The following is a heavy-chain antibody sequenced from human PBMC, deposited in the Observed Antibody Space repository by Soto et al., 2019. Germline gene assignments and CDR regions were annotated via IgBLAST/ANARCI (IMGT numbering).Heavy chain of an antibody. CDR3: ARDRVCSSTSCYEAWFDP. V-gene: IGHV1-18*01. CDR2: IIAYNGNT. Sequence: EASVKVSCKASGYTFTIYGISWVRQAPGQGLEWMGWIIAYNGNTNYAQKLQGRVTMTTDTSTSTAYMELRSLRSDDTAVYYCARDRVCSSTSCYEAWFDPWGQGTLVTVSS. CDR1: GYTFTIYG. J-gene: IGHJ5*02. D-gene: IGHD2-2*01.